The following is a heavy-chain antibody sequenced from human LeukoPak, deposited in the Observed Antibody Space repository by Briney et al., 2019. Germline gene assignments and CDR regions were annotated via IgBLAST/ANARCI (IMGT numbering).Heavy chain of an antibody. CDR2: INSDGSST. CDR3: AIGFTVAGIDY. Sequence: GGSLRLSCAASGFTFSSYWMHWVRQAPGKGLVWVSRINSDGSSTSYADSVKGRFTISRDNAKNTLYLQMNSLRAEDTAVYYCAIGFTVAGIDYWGQGTLVTVSS. D-gene: IGHD6-19*01. V-gene: IGHV3-74*01. J-gene: IGHJ4*02. CDR1: GFTFSSYW.